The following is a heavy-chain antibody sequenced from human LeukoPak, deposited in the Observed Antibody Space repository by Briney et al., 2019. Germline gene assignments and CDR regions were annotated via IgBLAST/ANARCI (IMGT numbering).Heavy chain of an antibody. V-gene: IGHV4-59*01. J-gene: IGHJ2*01. CDR2: IYYSGTT. CDR1: GGSISTYY. D-gene: IGHD5-18*01. Sequence: SETLSLTCTVSGGSISTYYWTWIRQPPGKGLEWIGYIYYSGTTNYNPSLKSRVTISVDTSKNQFFLKLNSVTAADTAVYYCARDRAMVADWYFDLWGRGTLVSVSS. CDR3: ARDRAMVADWYFDL.